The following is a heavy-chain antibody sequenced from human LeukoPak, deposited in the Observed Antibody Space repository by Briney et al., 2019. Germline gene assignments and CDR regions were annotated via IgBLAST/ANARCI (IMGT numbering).Heavy chain of an antibody. D-gene: IGHD3-3*01. J-gene: IGHJ4*02. Sequence: GGSLRLSCTASGFTFGDYAMSWVRQAPGKGLEWVGFIRSKTHGGTTEFAAPVKGRFSISRDDSKRIAYLQMNSLETEDTAVYYCTRDGIPETNWSGYYIDYWGQGTLVTVSS. V-gene: IGHV3-49*04. CDR2: IRSKTHGGTT. CDR3: TRDGIPETNWSGYYIDY. CDR1: GFTFGDYA.